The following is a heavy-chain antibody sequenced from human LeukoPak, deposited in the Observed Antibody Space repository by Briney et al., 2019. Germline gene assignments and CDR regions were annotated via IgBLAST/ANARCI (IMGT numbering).Heavy chain of an antibody. D-gene: IGHD2-15*01. V-gene: IGHV4-59*08. CDR2: IYYSGST. CDR3: ASKVAYCSGGSCYGYFDY. Sequence: SETLSLTCTVSGGSISSYYWSWIRQPPGKGLEWIGYIYYSGSTNCNPSLKSRVTISVDTSKNQFSLKLSSVTAADTAMYYCASKVAYCSGGSCYGYFDYWGQGTLVTVSS. J-gene: IGHJ4*02. CDR1: GGSISSYY.